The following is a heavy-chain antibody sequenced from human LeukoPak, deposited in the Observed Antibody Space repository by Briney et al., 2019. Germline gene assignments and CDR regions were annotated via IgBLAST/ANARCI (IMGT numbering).Heavy chain of an antibody. V-gene: IGHV1-2*02. Sequence: ASVKVSCKASGYTFTGYYMHWVRQARGQGLEWMGWINPVSGGTDYAQRFQGRVTMTRDTSISTAYMEVRRLSYDDTAVYYCARGNSYAKGSYFDYWGQGTLVTVSS. D-gene: IGHD5-18*01. CDR1: GYTFTGYY. J-gene: IGHJ4*02. CDR2: INPVSGGT. CDR3: ARGNSYAKGSYFDY.